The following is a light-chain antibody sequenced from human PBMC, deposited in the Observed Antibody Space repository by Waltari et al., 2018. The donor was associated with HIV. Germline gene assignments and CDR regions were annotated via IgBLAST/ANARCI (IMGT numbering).Light chain of an antibody. CDR1: SRHVGGYNY. CDR2: EFT. Sequence: QSALTQPASVSGSPGQSVTISCTGTSRHVGGYNYVHWYQHHPGKAPKLMIYEFTNRPSGVSNRFSGSKSGNTASLTISVLQAEDEADYYCNSYTISSTLGVFGGGTKLTVL. V-gene: IGLV2-14*01. CDR3: NSYTISSTLGV. J-gene: IGLJ3*02.